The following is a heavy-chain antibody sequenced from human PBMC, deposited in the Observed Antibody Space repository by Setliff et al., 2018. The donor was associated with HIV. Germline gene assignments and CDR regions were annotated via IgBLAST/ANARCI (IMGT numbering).Heavy chain of an antibody. CDR2: ISAYNGNT. V-gene: IGHV1-18*01. CDR3: ARDPPVVVRHLFDL. Sequence: GASVKVSCKASGYSFSTNGISWVRQAPGQGLEWMGWISAYNGNTNYVQKFQGRVTMTTDTSTSTASMELRSLTSDDTAVYYCARDPPVVVRHLFDLWGQGTLVTVSS. D-gene: IGHD2-15*01. CDR1: GYSFSTNG. J-gene: IGHJ4*02.